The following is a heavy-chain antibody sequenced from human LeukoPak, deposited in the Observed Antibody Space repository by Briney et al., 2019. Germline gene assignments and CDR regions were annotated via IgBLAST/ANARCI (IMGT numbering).Heavy chain of an antibody. Sequence: GGSLRLSCAASGFTFSSYGMHWVRQAPGKGLEWVAVIWYDGSNKYYADSVKGRFTISRDNSKNTLYLQMNSLRAEDTAVYYCARGRAAAGARRLNWFDPWGQGTLVTVPS. CDR3: ARGRAAAGARRLNWFDP. J-gene: IGHJ5*02. CDR1: GFTFSSYG. V-gene: IGHV3-33*01. CDR2: IWYDGSNK. D-gene: IGHD6-13*01.